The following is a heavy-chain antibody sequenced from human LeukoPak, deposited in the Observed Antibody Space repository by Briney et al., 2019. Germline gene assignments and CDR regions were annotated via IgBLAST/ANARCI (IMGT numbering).Heavy chain of an antibody. Sequence: GGSLRLSCAASGFTFSSYWMSWVRQAPGKGLEWVANIKKDGSEKFYVDSVRGRFTISRDNAKNSLYLQMNSLRIEDTAFYYCANVDQDYWGQGTLVTVSS. J-gene: IGHJ4*02. D-gene: IGHD5-12*01. CDR3: ANVDQDY. V-gene: IGHV3-7*03. CDR1: GFTFSSYW. CDR2: IKKDGSEK.